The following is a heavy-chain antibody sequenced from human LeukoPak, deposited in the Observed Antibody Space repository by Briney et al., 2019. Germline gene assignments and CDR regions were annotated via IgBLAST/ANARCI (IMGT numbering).Heavy chain of an antibody. V-gene: IGHV3-30-3*01. J-gene: IGHJ4*02. D-gene: IGHD3-22*01. Sequence: GRSLRLSCAASGFTFSSYAMHWVRQAPGKGLEGVAVISYDGSNKYYADSVKGRFTISRDNSKNTLYLQMNSLRAEDTAVYYCARDGDSSGYCYVPPYYFDYWGQGTLVTVSS. CDR1: GFTFSSYA. CDR3: ARDGDSSGYCYVPPYYFDY. CDR2: ISYDGSNK.